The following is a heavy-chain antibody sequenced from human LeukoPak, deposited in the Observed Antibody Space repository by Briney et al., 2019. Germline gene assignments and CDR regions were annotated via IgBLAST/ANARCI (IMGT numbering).Heavy chain of an antibody. J-gene: IGHJ4*02. Sequence: GGSLRLSCAASGFTFSNYAMSWVRQAPGKGLEWVSAVSGRDDSTYYADSVKGRFTISRDNSKNTLYLQMNSLRAEDTAVYYCSKWGDYDILTGYYDSDYWGQGTLVTVS. D-gene: IGHD3-9*01. CDR2: VSGRDDST. V-gene: IGHV3-23*01. CDR1: GFTFSNYA. CDR3: SKWGDYDILTGYYDSDY.